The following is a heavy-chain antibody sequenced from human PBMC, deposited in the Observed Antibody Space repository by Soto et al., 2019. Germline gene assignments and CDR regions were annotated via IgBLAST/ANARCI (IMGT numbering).Heavy chain of an antibody. Sequence: GASVKVSCKASGYTFTSYYMHWVRQAPGQGLEWMGIINPSGGSTSYAQKFQGRVTMTRDTSTSTVYMELSSLRSEDTAMYYCARTSMQSRGYSYGHGGMDVWGQGTTVTVSS. CDR1: GYTFTSYY. CDR3: ARTSMQSRGYSYGHGGMDV. V-gene: IGHV1-46*01. D-gene: IGHD5-18*01. CDR2: INPSGGST. J-gene: IGHJ6*02.